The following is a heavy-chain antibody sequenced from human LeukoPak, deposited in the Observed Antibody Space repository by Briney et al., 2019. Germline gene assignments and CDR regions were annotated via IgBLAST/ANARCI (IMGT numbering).Heavy chain of an antibody. CDR1: GGSISSGGYS. V-gene: IGHV4-30-2*01. J-gene: IGHJ3*02. CDR2: IYHSGST. CDR3: ARRLRTSRAFDI. Sequence: SQTLSLTCAVSGGSISSGGYSWSWIRQPPGKGLEWIGYIYHSGSTYYNPSLKSRVTVSVDTSKNQFSLRLSSVTAADTAVYYCARRLRTSRAFDIWGQGTMVTVSS. D-gene: IGHD2-2*01.